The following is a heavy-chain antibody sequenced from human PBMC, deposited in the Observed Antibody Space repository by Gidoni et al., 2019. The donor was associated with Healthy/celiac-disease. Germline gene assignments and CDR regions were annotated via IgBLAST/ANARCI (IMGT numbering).Heavy chain of an antibody. D-gene: IGHD3-22*01. CDR1: GFTVSSNY. V-gene: IGHV3-53*01. J-gene: IGHJ5*02. CDR3: ARETYYYDSSGYYSNWFDP. CDR2: IYSGGST. Sequence: EVQLVESGGGLIQPGGSLRLSCAASGFTVSSNYMSWVRQAPGKGLEWVSVIYSGGSTYYADSVKGLFTISRDNSKNTLYLKMNSLRAEDTAVYYCARETYYYDSSGYYSNWFDPWGQGTLVTVSS.